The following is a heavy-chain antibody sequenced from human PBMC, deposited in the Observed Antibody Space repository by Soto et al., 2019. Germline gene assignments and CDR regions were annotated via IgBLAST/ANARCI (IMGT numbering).Heavy chain of an antibody. Sequence: GGSLRLSCAASGFTFGDYAMSWFRQAPGKGLEWVGFIRSKAYGGTTEYAASVKGRFTISRDDSKSIAYLQMNSLKTEDTAVYYCTRDLELLGYYYYGMDVWGQGTTVTVSS. D-gene: IGHD1-26*01. J-gene: IGHJ6*02. CDR3: TRDLELLGYYYYGMDV. CDR2: IRSKAYGGTT. CDR1: GFTFGDYA. V-gene: IGHV3-49*03.